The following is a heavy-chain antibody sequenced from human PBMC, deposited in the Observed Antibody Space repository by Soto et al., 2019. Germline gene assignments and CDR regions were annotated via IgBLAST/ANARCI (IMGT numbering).Heavy chain of an antibody. CDR3: TTDHADYYDSSGYYNDY. Sequence: EVQLVESGGGLVKPGGSLRLSCAASGFTFSNAWMSWVRQAPGKGLEWVGRIKSKTDGGTTDYAAPVKGRFTISRDDSKNTLYLQMNSLKTEDTAVYYCTTDHADYYDSSGYYNDYWGQGTLVTVSS. D-gene: IGHD3-22*01. CDR1: GFTFSNAW. V-gene: IGHV3-15*01. CDR2: IKSKTDGGTT. J-gene: IGHJ4*02.